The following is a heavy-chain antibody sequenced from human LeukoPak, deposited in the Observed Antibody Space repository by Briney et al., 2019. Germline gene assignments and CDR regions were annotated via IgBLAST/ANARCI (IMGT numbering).Heavy chain of an antibody. CDR2: ISSSSSII. D-gene: IGHD3-22*01. J-gene: IGHJ5*02. Sequence: PGGSLRLSCAASGFIFSSYSMNWVRQAPGKGLEWVSYISSSSSIIYYADSVKGRFTISRDNAKKSLYLQMNSLRAEDTAVYYCARSITMIVDWFDPWGQGTLVTVSS. V-gene: IGHV3-48*01. CDR1: GFIFSSYS. CDR3: ARSITMIVDWFDP.